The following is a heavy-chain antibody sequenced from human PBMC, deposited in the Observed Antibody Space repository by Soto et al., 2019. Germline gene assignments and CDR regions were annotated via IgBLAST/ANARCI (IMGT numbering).Heavy chain of an antibody. Sequence: ASVTVSCKASGYAFGHFYITWVRQAPGQGLEWMGAISPHNRNTNYAEKFRGRVTMTTDTSTTTAYMELRSRRSDDTAVYYCARDEGGYDILTGYDKAHHFDQWGQGALVTVSS. V-gene: IGHV1-18*01. CDR3: ARDEGGYDILTGYDKAHHFDQ. D-gene: IGHD3-9*01. J-gene: IGHJ4*02. CDR1: GYAFGHFY. CDR2: ISPHNRNT.